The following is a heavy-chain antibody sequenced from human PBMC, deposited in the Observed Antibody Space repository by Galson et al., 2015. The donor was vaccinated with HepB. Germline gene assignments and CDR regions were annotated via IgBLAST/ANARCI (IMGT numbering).Heavy chain of an antibody. J-gene: IGHJ4*02. CDR1: GFTVSSTH. D-gene: IGHD6-6*01. Sequence: SLRLSCAASGFTVSSTHMSWVRQAPGKGLEWRSVIYSGGDTYYADSVKGRFTISRVNSKNTLYLQMNGLRAADTAVYYFARGTLAARPVGLNYWGQGTLVTVSS. CDR3: ARGTLAARPVGLNY. V-gene: IGHV3-53*01. CDR2: IYSGGDT.